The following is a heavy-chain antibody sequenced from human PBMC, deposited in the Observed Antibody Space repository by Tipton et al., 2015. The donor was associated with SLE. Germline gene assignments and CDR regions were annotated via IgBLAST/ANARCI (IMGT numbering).Heavy chain of an antibody. CDR3: AASSGYYFDY. J-gene: IGHJ4*02. Sequence: TLSLTCTVSGGSISSSSYYWGWIRQPPGKGLEWIGYIYYSGSTNYNPSPKSRVTISVDTSKNQFSLKLSSVTAADTAVYYCAASSGYYFDYWGQGTLVTVSS. V-gene: IGHV4-61*05. CDR2: IYYSGST. CDR1: GGSISSSSYY. D-gene: IGHD3-22*01.